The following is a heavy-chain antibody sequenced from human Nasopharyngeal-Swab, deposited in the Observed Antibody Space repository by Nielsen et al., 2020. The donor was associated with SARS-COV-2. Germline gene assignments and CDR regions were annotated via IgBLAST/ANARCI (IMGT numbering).Heavy chain of an antibody. CDR1: GFTFSSYA. Sequence: GESLKISCAASGFTFSSYAMSWVRQAPGKGLEWVSAISGSGGSTYYADSVKGRFTISRDNSKNTLYLQMNNLRAEDTAVYYCAKDDRRSQWLVDYYYGMDVWGQGTTVTVSS. CDR3: AKDDRRSQWLVDYYYGMDV. J-gene: IGHJ6*02. CDR2: ISGSGGST. D-gene: IGHD6-19*01. V-gene: IGHV3-23*01.